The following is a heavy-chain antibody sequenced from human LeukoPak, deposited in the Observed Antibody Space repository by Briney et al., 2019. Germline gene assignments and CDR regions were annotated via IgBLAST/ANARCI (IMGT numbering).Heavy chain of an antibody. CDR3: AREIPHCSGGSCQWGFDY. CDR2: IYTSGST. Sequence: SETLSLTCTVSGGSISSYYWSWIRQPAGKGLEWIGRIYTSGSTNYNPSLKSRVTMSVDTSKNQFSLKLSSVTAADTAVYYCAREIPHCSGGSCQWGFDYWGQGTLVTVSS. CDR1: GGSISSYY. J-gene: IGHJ4*02. D-gene: IGHD2-15*01. V-gene: IGHV4-4*07.